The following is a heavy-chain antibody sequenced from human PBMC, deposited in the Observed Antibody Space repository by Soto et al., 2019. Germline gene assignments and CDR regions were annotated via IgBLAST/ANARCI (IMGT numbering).Heavy chain of an antibody. J-gene: IGHJ4*02. CDR3: ARDGYRIFDY. Sequence: EVQLVESGGGLVQPGGSLRLSCAASGFTFSSYSMNWVRQAPGKGLEWVSYISSSSTIYYADSVKGRFTISRDNAKNSLYLQMNSLRAEDTAVYYCARDGYRIFDYWGQGTLVTVSS. D-gene: IGHD5-12*01. CDR1: GFTFSSYS. CDR2: ISSSSTI. V-gene: IGHV3-48*01.